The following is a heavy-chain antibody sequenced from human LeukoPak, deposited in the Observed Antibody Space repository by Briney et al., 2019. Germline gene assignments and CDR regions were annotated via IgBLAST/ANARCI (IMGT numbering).Heavy chain of an antibody. Sequence: GGSLRLSCAASGFTFDDYAMHWVRHAPGKGLEWVSGISWNSGSIGYADSVKGRFTISRDNAKNSLYLQMNSLRAEDTALYYCAKDTRFSSGWLDYWGQGTLVTVSS. D-gene: IGHD6-19*01. J-gene: IGHJ4*02. CDR3: AKDTRFSSGWLDY. CDR1: GFTFDDYA. CDR2: ISWNSGSI. V-gene: IGHV3-9*01.